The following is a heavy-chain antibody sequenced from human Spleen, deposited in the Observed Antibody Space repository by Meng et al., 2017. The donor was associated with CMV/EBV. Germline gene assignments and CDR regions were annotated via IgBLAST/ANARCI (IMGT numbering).Heavy chain of an antibody. CDR2: ISYSGTT. CDR1: VTGGNSY. D-gene: IGHD3-10*01. V-gene: IGHV4-39*07. Sequence: VTGGNSYGGWVRQSPGKRLEWIGAISYSGTTFDNPSLKSRVTILLDTSKNQFSLNLRYVTAADTAIYYCAKIGGYMVWGVQNWLDPWGQGTLVTVSS. CDR3: AKIGGYMVWGVQNWLDP. J-gene: IGHJ5*02.